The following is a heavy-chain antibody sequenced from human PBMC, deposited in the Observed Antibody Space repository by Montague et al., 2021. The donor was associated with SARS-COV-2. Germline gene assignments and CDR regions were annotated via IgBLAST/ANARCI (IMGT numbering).Heavy chain of an antibody. CDR3: ARRGETDPNFFDY. J-gene: IGHJ4*02. CDR1: GGSISSGGYY. Sequence: TLSLTCTVSGGSISSGGYYWSWIRQHPGKGLEWIGYIYYSGSTYYNPSLKSRVTMSVDTSKNHFSLNLRSVTAADTAIYYCARRGETDPNFFDYWGQGTPVTVSS. CDR2: IYYSGST. V-gene: IGHV4-31*03.